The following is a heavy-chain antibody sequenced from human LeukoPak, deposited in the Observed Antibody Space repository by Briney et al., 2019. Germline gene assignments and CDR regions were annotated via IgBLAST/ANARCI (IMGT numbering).Heavy chain of an antibody. Sequence: SGGSLRLSCAASGLSISGNYMSWVRQAPGKGLEWVSIIHSGGNIYYADSVKGRFTISRDNSKNTLYLQMYSLRAEDTAVYYCARDRGYAMDVWGQGTTVTVSS. V-gene: IGHV3-53*01. CDR3: ARDRGYAMDV. D-gene: IGHD1-1*01. J-gene: IGHJ6*02. CDR1: GLSISGNY. CDR2: IHSGGNI.